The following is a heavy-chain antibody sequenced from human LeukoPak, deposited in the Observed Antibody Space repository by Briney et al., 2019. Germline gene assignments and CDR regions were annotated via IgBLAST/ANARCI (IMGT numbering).Heavy chain of an antibody. Sequence: SETLSLTCTVSDGSISSSSHYWGWIRQPPGKGLEWIGSIYYSGSTYYNPSLKSRVTISVDTPKNQFSLKLSSVTAADTAMYYCARSFVYDSSGGSGYFDYWAREPWSPSPQ. D-gene: IGHD3-22*01. V-gene: IGHV4-39*01. CDR3: ARSFVYDSSGGSGYFDY. CDR2: IYYSGST. J-gene: IGHJ4*02. CDR1: DGSISSSSHY.